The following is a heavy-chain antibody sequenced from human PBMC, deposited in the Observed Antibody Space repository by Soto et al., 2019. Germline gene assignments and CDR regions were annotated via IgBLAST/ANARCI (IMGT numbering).Heavy chain of an antibody. CDR1: GGSFSGYY. V-gene: IGHV4-34*01. CDR3: ARGRRFDIVVVPAATHRTNWFDP. Sequence: PSETLSLTCAVYGGSFSGYYWSWNRQPPGKGLEWLGEINHSGSTNYNPSLKSRVTISVDTSKYQFSLKLSSVTAADTAVYYCARGRRFDIVVVPAATHRTNWFDPWGQGTLGTVSS. D-gene: IGHD2-2*01. CDR2: INHSGST. J-gene: IGHJ5*02.